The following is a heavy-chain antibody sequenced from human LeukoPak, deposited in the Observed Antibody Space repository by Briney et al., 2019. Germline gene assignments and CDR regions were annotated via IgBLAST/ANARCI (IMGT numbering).Heavy chain of an antibody. D-gene: IGHD2-2*01. CDR1: GGSFSGYY. CDR2: INHSGST. Sequence: SETLTLTCAAYGGSFSGYYWSWIRQPPGKGLEWIGEINHSGSTNYNPSLKSRVTISVDTSKNQFSLTLSSVTAADTAVYYCARTIVVVPAAEKSGWFDPWGQGTLVTVSS. CDR3: ARTIVVVPAAEKSGWFDP. J-gene: IGHJ5*02. V-gene: IGHV4-34*01.